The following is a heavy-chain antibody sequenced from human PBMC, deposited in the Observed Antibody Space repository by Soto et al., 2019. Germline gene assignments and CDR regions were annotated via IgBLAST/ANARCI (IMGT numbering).Heavy chain of an antibody. Sequence: GGSLRLSCAASGFTFSSYGMHWARQAPGKGLDWVAVISYDGSSKYYADSVKGRFTISRDNSKNTLYLQMNSLRAEDTAVYYCAKIPNAYYYDSSGYSGFDYWGQGTLVTVSS. CDR2: ISYDGSSK. D-gene: IGHD3-22*01. CDR3: AKIPNAYYYDSSGYSGFDY. CDR1: GFTFSSYG. J-gene: IGHJ4*02. V-gene: IGHV3-30*18.